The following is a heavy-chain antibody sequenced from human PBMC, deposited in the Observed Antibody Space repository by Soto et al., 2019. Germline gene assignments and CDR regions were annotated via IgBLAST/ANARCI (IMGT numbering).Heavy chain of an antibody. Sequence: QVQLVQSGAEVKKPGASVKVSCKASGYTFTSYGISWVRQAPGQGLEWMGWISAYNGNTNYAQKLQGRVTMTTDTSTSTAYMELRSLRSHDTAVYYCARDWGYYDSSGIPGDAFDIWGQGTMVTVSS. J-gene: IGHJ3*02. V-gene: IGHV1-18*01. D-gene: IGHD3-22*01. CDR1: GYTFTSYG. CDR3: ARDWGYYDSSGIPGDAFDI. CDR2: ISAYNGNT.